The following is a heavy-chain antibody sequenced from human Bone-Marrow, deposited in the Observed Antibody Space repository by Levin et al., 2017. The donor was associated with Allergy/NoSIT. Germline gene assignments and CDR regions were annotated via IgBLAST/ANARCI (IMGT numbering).Heavy chain of an antibody. CDR1: GFTMSTNY. J-gene: IGHJ3*02. CDR3: ARDWPFGSGPYDAFDI. Sequence: VGSLRLSCTASGFTMSTNYMSWVRQAPGKGLEWVSLIYTGGTTYYADSVKGRFTISRDNSKNTLFLQMNSLSAEDTAVYYCARDWPFGSGPYDAFDIWGPGTMVTVSS. D-gene: IGHD3-10*01. V-gene: IGHV3-53*01. CDR2: IYTGGTT.